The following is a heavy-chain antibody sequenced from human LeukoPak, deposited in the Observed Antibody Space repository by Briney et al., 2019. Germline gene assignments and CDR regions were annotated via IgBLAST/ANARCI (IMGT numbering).Heavy chain of an antibody. V-gene: IGHV1-18*04. CDR3: ARDARITIFGVGFNWFDP. Sequence: GASVKVSCKASGYTFTGYYMHWVRQAPGQGLEWMGWISAYNGNTNYAQKLQGRVTMTTDTSTSTAYMELRSLRSDDTAVYYCARDARITIFGVGFNWFDPWGQGTLVTVSS. CDR2: ISAYNGNT. D-gene: IGHD3-3*01. CDR1: GYTFTGYY. J-gene: IGHJ5*02.